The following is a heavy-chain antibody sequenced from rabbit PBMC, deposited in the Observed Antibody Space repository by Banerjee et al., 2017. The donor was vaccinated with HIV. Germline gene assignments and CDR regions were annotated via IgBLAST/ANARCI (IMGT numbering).Heavy chain of an antibody. V-gene: IGHV1S40*01. D-gene: IGHD1-1*01. CDR1: GFSFSSSYY. CDR2: IYAGSSGST. Sequence: QSLEESGGDLVKPGASLTLTCTASGFSFSSSYYMCWVRQAPGKGLEWIACIYAGSSGSTYYASWAKGRFTIFSHNAQNTLYLQLNSLTAADTATYFCARDLEYASSSGYFSGFNLWGPGTLVTVS. J-gene: IGHJ4*01. CDR3: ARDLEYASSSGYFSGFNL.